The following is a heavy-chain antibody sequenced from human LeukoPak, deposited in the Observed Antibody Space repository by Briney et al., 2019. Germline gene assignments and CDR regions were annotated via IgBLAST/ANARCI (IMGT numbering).Heavy chain of an antibody. CDR3: ATDSRFDWSFDY. V-gene: IGHV1-24*01. CDR2: FDPEDGET. J-gene: IGHJ4*02. Sequence: ASVKVSCKVSGYTLTELSMHWVRRAPGKGLEWMGGFDPEDGETIYAQKFQGRVTMTEDTSTDTAYMELSSLRSEDTAVYYCATDSRFDWSFDYWGQGTLVTVSS. CDR1: GYTLTELS. D-gene: IGHD3-9*01.